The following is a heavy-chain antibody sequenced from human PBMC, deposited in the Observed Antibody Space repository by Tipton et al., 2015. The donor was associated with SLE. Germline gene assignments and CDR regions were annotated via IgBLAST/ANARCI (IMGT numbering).Heavy chain of an antibody. V-gene: IGHV3-33*03. CDR2: IWYDGSNK. D-gene: IGHD6-19*01. CDR1: GFTFSTSA. Sequence: SLRLSCAASGFTFSTSAMHWVRQAPGKGLGGVAVIWYDGSNKFYADSVKGRFTISRDNSKNTVSLQMNSLRVEDTAVYYCASSSGDGWYVGYIGSWGQGTLVTVSS. CDR3: ASSSGDGWYVGYIGS. J-gene: IGHJ4*02.